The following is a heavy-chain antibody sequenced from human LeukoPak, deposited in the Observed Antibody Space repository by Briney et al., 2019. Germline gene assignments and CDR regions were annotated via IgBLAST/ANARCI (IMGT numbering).Heavy chain of an antibody. V-gene: IGHV3-21*01. CDR1: GFTFSNYN. CDR3: ARGDSGGMDY. D-gene: IGHD3-16*01. CDR2: ISSSSSYI. Sequence: SGGSLRLSCAASGFTFSNYNMNWVRRTPGKGLEWVSSISSSSSYIYYEDSVKGRFTISRDNANNSLYLQMNSLRAEDTTVYYCARGDSGGMDYWGQGTLVTVSS. J-gene: IGHJ4*02.